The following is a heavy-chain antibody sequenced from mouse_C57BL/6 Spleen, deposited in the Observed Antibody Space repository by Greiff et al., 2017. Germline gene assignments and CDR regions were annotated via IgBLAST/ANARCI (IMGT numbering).Heavy chain of an antibody. V-gene: IGHV2-5*01. D-gene: IGHD2-5*01. Sequence: VQLQQSGPGLVQPSQSLSITCTVSGFSLTSYGVHWVRQSPGKGLEWLGVIWRGGSTDYNAAFMSRLSITKDNSKSQVFFKMNSLQSDDTAIYYCAKKDYSNYHAMDYWGQGTSVTVSS. J-gene: IGHJ4*01. CDR2: IWRGGST. CDR3: AKKDYSNYHAMDY. CDR1: GFSLTSYG.